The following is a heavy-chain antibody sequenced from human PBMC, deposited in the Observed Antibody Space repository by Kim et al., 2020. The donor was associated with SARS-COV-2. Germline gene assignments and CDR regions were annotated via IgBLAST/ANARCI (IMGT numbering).Heavy chain of an antibody. CDR2: INQDGSQK. Sequence: GGSLRLSCEVSGVTFSAAWMSWGRQAPGKGLEWVAAINQDGSQKYYVDSVKGRFTMSRDNARNSLYLQMSSLRPEYSAVYYCATGRGATWGQGIPVTVSS. CDR3: ATGRGAT. D-gene: IGHD3-10*01. J-gene: IGHJ5*02. CDR1: GVTFSAAW. V-gene: IGHV3-7*01.